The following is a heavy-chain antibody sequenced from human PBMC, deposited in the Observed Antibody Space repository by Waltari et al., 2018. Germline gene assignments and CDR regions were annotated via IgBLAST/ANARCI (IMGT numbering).Heavy chain of an antibody. J-gene: IGHJ4*02. CDR2: FDPEDGET. D-gene: IGHD2-21*02. CDR1: GYTLTELP. CDR3: ATDLGGNSVFDY. V-gene: IGHV1-24*01. Sequence: QVQLVQSWAEVRKPGASVKVSCKVAGYTLTELPMHWVRQAPGKGIEWMGGFDPEDGETIYAQKFQGRVTMTEDTSTETAYMELSSLRSEDTAVYYCATDLGGNSVFDYWGQGTLVTVSS.